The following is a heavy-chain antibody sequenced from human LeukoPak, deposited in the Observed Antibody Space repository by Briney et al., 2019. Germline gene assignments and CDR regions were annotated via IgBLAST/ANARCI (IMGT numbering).Heavy chain of an antibody. J-gene: IGHJ4*02. CDR2: IWYDGSNK. Sequence: GGSLRLSCAASGFTFSSYGMHWVRQAPGKGLEWVAVIWYDGSNKYYADSVKGRFTISRDNSKNTLYLQMNSLRAEDTAVYYCAREAISGYPDYWGQGTLVTVSS. CDR1: GFTFSSYG. CDR3: AREAISGYPDY. D-gene: IGHD5-18*01. V-gene: IGHV3-33*01.